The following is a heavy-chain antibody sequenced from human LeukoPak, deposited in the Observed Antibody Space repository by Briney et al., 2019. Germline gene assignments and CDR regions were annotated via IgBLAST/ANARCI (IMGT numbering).Heavy chain of an antibody. CDR2: ISSGGITI. CDR1: GFTFSDYY. CDR3: ARDLYRIVVVPHYFDY. V-gene: IGHV3-11*04. Sequence: GGSLRLSCAASGFTFSDYYMSWIRQAPGKGLEWVSYISSGGITIYYADSVKGRFTISRDNAKNSLYLQVSSLRAEDTAVYYCARDLYRIVVVPHYFDYWGQGTLVTVSS. J-gene: IGHJ4*02. D-gene: IGHD3-22*01.